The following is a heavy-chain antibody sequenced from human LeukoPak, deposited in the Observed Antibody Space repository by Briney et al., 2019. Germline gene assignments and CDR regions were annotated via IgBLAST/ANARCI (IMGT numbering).Heavy chain of an antibody. V-gene: IGHV1-24*01. D-gene: IGHD6-13*01. CDR3: ASQMKGVAAPIWWFDP. Sequence: ASVKVSCKVSEYTLTELSMHWVRQAPGKGLGWMGGFDPEDGETIYAHKFQGRVTVTEDTSTDTAYMELSSLRSDDTAVYYCASQMKGVAAPIWWFDPWGQGTLVTVSS. J-gene: IGHJ5*02. CDR1: EYTLTELS. CDR2: FDPEDGET.